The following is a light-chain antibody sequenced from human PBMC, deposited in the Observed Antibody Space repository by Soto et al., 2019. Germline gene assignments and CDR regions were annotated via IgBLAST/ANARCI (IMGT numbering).Light chain of an antibody. V-gene: IGKV3D-15*01. CDR3: QQYNNWPPWT. Sequence: EIVMTQSPATLSVSPGERATLSCRASQSVTSNSAWYQQKPGQAPRLLVYGASTRATGIPARFSGSGSGTEFTLTISSLQSEDFAVYHCQQYNNWPPWTFGQGTKVDIK. CDR1: QSVTSN. CDR2: GAS. J-gene: IGKJ1*01.